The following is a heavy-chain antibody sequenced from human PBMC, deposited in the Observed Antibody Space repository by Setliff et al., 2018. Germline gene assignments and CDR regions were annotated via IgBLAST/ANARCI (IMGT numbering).Heavy chain of an antibody. CDR2: VYYSGYT. CDR3: ARDQWVRSPPLYFSYSMDV. D-gene: IGHD5-12*01. J-gene: IGHJ6*02. V-gene: IGHV4-39*07. CDR1: GGSVSSTSHY. Sequence: SETLSLTCNVSGGSVSSTSHYWGWIRQPPGKGMEWIGSVYYSGYTYYNPSLQSRVTISEDTPKNQFSLKLGSATAADTAVYYCARDQWVRSPPLYFSYSMDVWGQGTTVTVSS.